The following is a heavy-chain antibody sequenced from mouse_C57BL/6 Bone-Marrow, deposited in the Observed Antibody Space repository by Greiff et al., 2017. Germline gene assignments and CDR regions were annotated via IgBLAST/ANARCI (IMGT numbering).Heavy chain of an antibody. D-gene: IGHD5-1*01. V-gene: IGHV5-16*01. J-gene: IGHJ4*01. CDR3: ARGTGDY. CDR1: GFTFSDYY. Sequence: EVKVVESEGGLVQPGSSMKLSCTASGFTFSDYYMAWVRQVPEKGLEWVANINYDGSSTYYLDSLKSRFIISRDNAKNILYLQMSSLKSEDTATYYCARGTGDYWGQGTSVTVSS. CDR2: INYDGSST.